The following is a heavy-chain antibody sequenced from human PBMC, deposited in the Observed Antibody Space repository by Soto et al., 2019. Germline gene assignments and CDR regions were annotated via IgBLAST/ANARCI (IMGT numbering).Heavy chain of an antibody. Sequence: GGSLRLSCAASGFTFSSYDMHWVRQATGKGLEWVSAIGTAGDTYYPGSVKGRFTISRENAKNSLYLQMNSLRAEDTAVYYCARVVHSSSWDNPYYYYGMDVWGQGTTVTVSS. V-gene: IGHV3-13*01. D-gene: IGHD6-13*01. CDR2: IGTAGDT. CDR3: ARVVHSSSWDNPYYYYGMDV. J-gene: IGHJ6*02. CDR1: GFTFSSYD.